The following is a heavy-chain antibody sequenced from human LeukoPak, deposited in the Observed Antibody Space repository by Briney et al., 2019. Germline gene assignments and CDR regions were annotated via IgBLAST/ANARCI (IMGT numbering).Heavy chain of an antibody. CDR2: IYPCDSDT. Sequence: GESLKISCRGSGHSFPSYWIGWVRQMPGKGLEWMGVIYPCDSDTRYSPSFQGQVICSVDKSISTAYVQWSSLKASGTAMYYCARGRYSYGPFDYWGQGTLVTVSS. CDR1: GHSFPSYW. J-gene: IGHJ4*02. CDR3: ARGRYSYGPFDY. V-gene: IGHV5-51*01. D-gene: IGHD5-18*01.